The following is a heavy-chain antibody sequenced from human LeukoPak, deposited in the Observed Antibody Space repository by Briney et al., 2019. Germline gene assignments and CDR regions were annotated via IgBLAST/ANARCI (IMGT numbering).Heavy chain of an antibody. V-gene: IGHV1-24*01. J-gene: IGHJ6*03. D-gene: IGHD2-2*01. Sequence: GASVKVSCKVSGYTLTELSMHWVRQAPGKGLEWMGGFDPEDGETIYAQKLQGRVTMTTDTSTSTAYMELRSLRSDDTAVYYCARDLYQLPQLPSYYYYMDVWGKGTTVTVSS. CDR2: FDPEDGET. CDR3: ARDLYQLPQLPSYYYYMDV. CDR1: GYTLTELS.